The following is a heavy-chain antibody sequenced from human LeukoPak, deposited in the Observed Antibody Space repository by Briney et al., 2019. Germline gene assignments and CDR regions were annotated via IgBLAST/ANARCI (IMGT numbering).Heavy chain of an antibody. J-gene: IGHJ6*03. CDR1: GFTFSSYG. D-gene: IGHD2-15*01. Sequence: GGSLRLSCAASGFTFSSYGMHWVRQAPGKGLEWVAFTRYDGSNKDYADSVKGRFTISRDNSKKTLYLQMNSLRAADTVVYYSSKTKGYCSGGTCSYMDVGGKGSTVTAPS. V-gene: IGHV3-30*02. CDR3: SKTKGYCSGGTCSYMDV. CDR2: TRYDGSNK.